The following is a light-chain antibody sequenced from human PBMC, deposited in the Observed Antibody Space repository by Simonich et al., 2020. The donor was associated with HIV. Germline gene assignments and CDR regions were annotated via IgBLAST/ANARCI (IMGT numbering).Light chain of an antibody. V-gene: IGKV3-11*01. CDR2: DTS. J-gene: IGKJ4*01. Sequence: EIVLTQSPATLSLSPGERATLSCRASQGVGTYLAWYQQKPGQAPRILIYDTSNRAPGIPARFRGSVSGTEFTLTITSLEPGDSAVYYCQQRTNWLTFGGGTKVEIK. CDR3: QQRTNWLT. CDR1: QGVGTY.